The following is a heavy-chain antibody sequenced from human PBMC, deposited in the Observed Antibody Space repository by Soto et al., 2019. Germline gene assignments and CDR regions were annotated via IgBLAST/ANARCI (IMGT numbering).Heavy chain of an antibody. J-gene: IGHJ5*02. CDR1: GFTFSDYY. D-gene: IGHD3-3*01. Sequence: QVQLVESGGGLVKPGGSLRLSCAASGFTFSDYYMSWIRQAPGKGLEWVSYISSSGSTIYYADSVKGRFTISRDNAKNSLYLQMNSLRAEDTAVYYCARDPTNHYYDFWSGYTNWFDPWGQGTLVTVSS. CDR2: ISSSGSTI. CDR3: ARDPTNHYYDFWSGYTNWFDP. V-gene: IGHV3-11*01.